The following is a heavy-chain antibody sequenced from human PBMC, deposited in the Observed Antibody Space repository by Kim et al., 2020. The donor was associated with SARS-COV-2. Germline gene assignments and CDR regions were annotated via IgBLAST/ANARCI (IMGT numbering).Heavy chain of an antibody. V-gene: IGHV4-4*02. Sequence: TYNPSLKSRVTISVDKSKNQFSLKLSSVTAADTAVYYCARASFVEGHFDYWGQGTLVTVSS. J-gene: IGHJ4*02. CDR3: ARASFVEGHFDY.